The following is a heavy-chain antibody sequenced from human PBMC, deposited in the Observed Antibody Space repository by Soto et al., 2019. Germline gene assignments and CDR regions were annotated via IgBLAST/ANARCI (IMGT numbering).Heavy chain of an antibody. D-gene: IGHD3-22*01. CDR1: EFTVSNNY. J-gene: IGHJ3*02. CDR2: IYSDGSI. Sequence: GGSLRLSCAPSEFTVSNNYMNWVRQAPGKGLEWVSIIYSDGSIFYADSVKGRFTISRDNSRNTLYPQMDSLRAEDTAVYYCARGLKARHDAFDIWGPGTMVTVSS. CDR3: ARGLKARHDAFDI. V-gene: IGHV3-53*01.